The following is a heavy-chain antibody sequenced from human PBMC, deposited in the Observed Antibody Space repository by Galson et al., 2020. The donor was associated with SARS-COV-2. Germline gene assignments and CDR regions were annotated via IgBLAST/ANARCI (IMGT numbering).Heavy chain of an antibody. CDR1: GYSISSGYY. CDR3: ARFRGGFDI. D-gene: IGHD3-10*01. J-gene: IGHJ3*02. V-gene: IGHV4-38-2*02. CDR2: IYPSGST. Sequence: ALETLSLTCTVSGYSISSGYYWGWTRQPPGKGLEWIGSIYPSGSTYYNPSLQSRLTISMDRSKNQFSLKLSSVTAADTAVYYCARFRGGFDIWGHGTTVSGSS.